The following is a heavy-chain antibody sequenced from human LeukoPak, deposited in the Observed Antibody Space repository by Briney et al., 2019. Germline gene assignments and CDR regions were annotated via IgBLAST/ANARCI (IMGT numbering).Heavy chain of an antibody. CDR2: IYSSGST. J-gene: IGHJ4*02. Sequence: PSETLSLTCTVSGYSISSGYYWGWIRQSPGKGLEWIGNIYSSGSTYYNPSLKRRVTISVDTSKNQFSLKLNSVTAADTAIYYCATYSSGWYYFDYWGQGTLVTVSS. V-gene: IGHV4-38-2*02. CDR1: GYSISSGYY. CDR3: ATYSSGWYYFDY. D-gene: IGHD6-19*01.